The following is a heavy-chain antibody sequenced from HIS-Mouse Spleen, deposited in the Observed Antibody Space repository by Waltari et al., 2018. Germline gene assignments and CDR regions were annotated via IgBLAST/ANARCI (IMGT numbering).Heavy chain of an antibody. J-gene: IGHJ6*02. V-gene: IGHV4-38-2*02. D-gene: IGHD6-13*01. CDR2: IYHSGST. CDR1: GYSISSGSY. CDR3: ARALEYSSSWYYYYYGMDV. Sequence: QVQLQESGPGLVKPSETLSLTCTVSGYSISSGSYWGCIRQPPGKGLEWTGSIYHSGSTYYNPSLKSRVTISVDTSKNQFSLKLSSVTAADTAVYYCARALEYSSSWYYYYYGMDVWGQGTTVTVSS.